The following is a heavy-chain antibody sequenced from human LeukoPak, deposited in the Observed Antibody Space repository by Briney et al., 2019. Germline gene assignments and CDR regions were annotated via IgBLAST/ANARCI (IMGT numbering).Heavy chain of an antibody. CDR1: GGSFSGYY. CDR2: INHSGST. Sequence: SETLSLTCAVYGGSFSGYYWSWIRQPPGKGLEWIGEINHSGSTNYNPSLKSRVTISVDTSKNQFSLKLSSVTAADTAVYYCASAAAGTHFDYWGQGTLVTVSS. J-gene: IGHJ4*02. CDR3: ASAAAGTHFDY. V-gene: IGHV4-34*01. D-gene: IGHD6-13*01.